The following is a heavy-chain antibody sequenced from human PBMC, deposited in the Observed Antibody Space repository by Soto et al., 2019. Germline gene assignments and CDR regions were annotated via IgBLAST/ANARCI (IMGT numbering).Heavy chain of an antibody. V-gene: IGHV3-53*01. Sequence: GGSLTLSCATSGFSVSSNYLGWVRQAPGKGLEWVSVHYSGGSTYYADSVQGRFTISRDKSNNTLYLQMRRVRAEDTAVYFCARHRHPRGTVGAFSPLDPWGHVTPVTVSS. J-gene: IGHJ5*02. D-gene: IGHD1-26*01. CDR1: GFSVSSNY. CDR2: HYSGGST. CDR3: ARHRHPRGTVGAFSPLDP.